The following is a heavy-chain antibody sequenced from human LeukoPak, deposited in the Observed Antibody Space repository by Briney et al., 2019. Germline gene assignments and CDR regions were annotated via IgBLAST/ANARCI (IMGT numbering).Heavy chain of an antibody. D-gene: IGHD6-13*01. CDR3: AREGPSWYPLYYYYYMDV. V-gene: IGHV1-18*01. CDR1: GYTFTSYG. J-gene: IGHJ6*03. CDR2: ISAYNGKK. Sequence: GASLKVSCKAAGYTFTSYGISWVGQARGQGREWMGWISAYNGKKNYAQKHQGRVTMNTDTYTSTAYMELRSLTSEDTAVYYCAREGPSWYPLYYYYYMDVWGKGTTVTVSS.